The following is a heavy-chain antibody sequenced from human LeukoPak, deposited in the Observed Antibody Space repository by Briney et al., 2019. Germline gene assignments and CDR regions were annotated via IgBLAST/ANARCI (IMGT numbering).Heavy chain of an antibody. CDR2: IYYSWST. CDR1: GGSISSYY. D-gene: IGHD4-17*01. V-gene: IGHV4-59*01. Sequence: SETLSLTCTFSGGSISSYYWSWIRQPPGKGLEWIGYIYYSWSTNYNPSLKSRVTISVDTSKNQFSLKLSSVTAADTAVYYCARMGDLTTVTTYFDYWGQGTLVTVSS. CDR3: ARMGDLTTVTTYFDY. J-gene: IGHJ4*02.